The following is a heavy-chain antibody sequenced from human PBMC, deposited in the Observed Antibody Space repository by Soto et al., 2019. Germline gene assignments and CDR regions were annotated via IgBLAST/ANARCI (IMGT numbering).Heavy chain of an antibody. V-gene: IGHV3-23*01. J-gene: IGHJ4*02. CDR1: GFTFSSYA. CDR3: AKDSPPVVTIFGVVTPLDY. D-gene: IGHD3-3*01. CDR2: ISGSGGST. Sequence: GSLRLSCAASGFTFSSYAMSWVRQAPGKGLEWVSAISGSGGSTYYADSVKGRFTISRDNSKNTLYLQMNSLRAEDTAVYYCAKDSPPVVTIFGVVTPLDYWGQGTLVTVSS.